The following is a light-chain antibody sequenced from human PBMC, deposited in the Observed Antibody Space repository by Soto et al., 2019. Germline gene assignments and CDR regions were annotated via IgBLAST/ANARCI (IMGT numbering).Light chain of an antibody. V-gene: IGKV3-20*01. CDR3: QQYGSSRMYS. CDR2: AAS. Sequence: EIVLTQSPGTLSLSPGEGATLSCRASQSINSNVLAWYQHKVGQAPRLLIHAASIRATGIPDRFSGSGSGTDFTLTISRLEPEDFAVYYCQQYGSSRMYSFGQGTKLEIK. CDR1: QSINSNV. J-gene: IGKJ2*03.